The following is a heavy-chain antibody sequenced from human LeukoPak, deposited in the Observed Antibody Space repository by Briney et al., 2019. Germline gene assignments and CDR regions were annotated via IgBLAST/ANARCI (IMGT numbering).Heavy chain of an antibody. CDR3: ARGWDSGSPQGYYFDY. J-gene: IGHJ4*02. D-gene: IGHD1-26*01. CDR2: ISFDGNNK. V-gene: IGHV3-30*03. CDR1: GFTFRSYG. Sequence: GRSLRLSCAASGFTFRSYGMHWVRRAPGKGLEWVAVISFDGNNKYYADSVKGRFTISRDNAKNSLYLQMNSLRAEDTAVYYCARGWDSGSPQGYYFDYWGQGTLVTVSS.